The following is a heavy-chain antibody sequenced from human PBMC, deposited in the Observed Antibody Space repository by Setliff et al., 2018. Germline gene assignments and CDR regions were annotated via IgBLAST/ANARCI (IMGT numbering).Heavy chain of an antibody. V-gene: IGHV4-39*01. CDR2: IYYSGST. J-gene: IGHJ4*02. D-gene: IGHD4-17*01. CDR1: DVSISSSSFY. CDR3: ARFYGDYQFDY. Sequence: PSETLSLTCTVSDVSISSSSFYWAWIRQPPGKGLEWIGSIYYSGSTYYNPSLTSRVTISVDTSKNQFSLKLTSVTAADTAVYYCARFYGDYQFDYWGQGTLVTVSS.